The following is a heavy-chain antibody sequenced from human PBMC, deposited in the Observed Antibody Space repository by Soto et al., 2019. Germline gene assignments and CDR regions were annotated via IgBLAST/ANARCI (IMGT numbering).Heavy chain of an antibody. CDR1: GYTFTSYG. D-gene: IGHD3-22*01. CDR2: ISAYNGNT. CDR3: ARDLRYYYDSSGYYYEDYYFDF. J-gene: IGHJ4*02. Sequence: ASVKVSCKASGYTFTSYGISWVRQAPGQGREWMGWISAYNGNTNYAQKLQGRVTMTTDTSTSTAYMELRSLRSDDTAVYYCARDLRYYYDSSGYYYEDYYFDFWGPGTLVTVSS. V-gene: IGHV1-18*01.